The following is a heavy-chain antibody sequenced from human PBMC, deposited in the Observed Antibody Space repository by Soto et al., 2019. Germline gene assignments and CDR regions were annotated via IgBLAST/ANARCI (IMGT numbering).Heavy chain of an antibody. CDR3: ASGAAQQLVTPLSEPNKYYYYYGMDV. V-gene: IGHV1-3*01. J-gene: IGHJ6*02. CDR2: INAGNGNT. CDR1: GYTFTSYA. D-gene: IGHD6-13*01. Sequence: ASVKVSCKASGYTFTSYAMHWVRQAPGQRLEWMGWINAGNGNTKYSQKFQGRVTITRDTSASTAYMELSSLRSEDTAVYYCASGAAQQLVTPLSEPNKYYYYYGMDVWGQGTTVTVSS.